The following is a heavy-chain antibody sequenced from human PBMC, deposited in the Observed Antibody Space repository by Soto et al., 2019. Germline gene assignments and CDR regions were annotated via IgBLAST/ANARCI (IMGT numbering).Heavy chain of an antibody. Sequence: SETLSLTCTVSGGSISSGDYYWSWIRQPPGKGLEWIGYIYYSGSTYYNPSLKSRVTISVDTSKNQFSLKLSSVTAADTAVYYCARARGYCSSTSCRNIMYNWFDPWGQGTLVTVSS. CDR3: ARARGYCSSTSCRNIMYNWFDP. CDR1: GGSISSGDYY. D-gene: IGHD2-2*01. J-gene: IGHJ5*02. CDR2: IYYSGST. V-gene: IGHV4-30-4*01.